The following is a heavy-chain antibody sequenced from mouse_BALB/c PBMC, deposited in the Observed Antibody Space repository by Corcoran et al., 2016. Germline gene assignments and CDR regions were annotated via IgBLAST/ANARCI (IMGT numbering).Heavy chain of an antibody. CDR2: IGYDGSD. CDR1: GYSIPSGFY. D-gene: IGHD1-1*01. J-gene: IGHJ3*01. CDR3: AREVYYGSSYCFAY. V-gene: IGHV3-6*02. Sequence: DVQLQESGPGLVKPSQSLSLTCSVTGYSIPSGFYWNWIRQFPGNKLEWMGYIGYDGSDNYNPSLKNRISITRDTSKNQFFLKLNSVTTEDTATYYCAREVYYGSSYCFAYWGQGTLVTVSA.